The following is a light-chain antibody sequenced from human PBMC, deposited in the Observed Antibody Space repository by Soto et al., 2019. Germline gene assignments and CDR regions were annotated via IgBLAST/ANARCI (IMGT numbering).Light chain of an antibody. Sequence: EIVLTQSPCTLSLSPGERATLSCRASQSVSSSDLAWYQQKPGQAPMLLIYGASSRATGIPDRFSGSGSGTDFTLTISRLEPEDFAVYYCQQYSSSPWTFGQGTKVEIK. CDR1: QSVSSSD. J-gene: IGKJ1*01. V-gene: IGKV3-20*01. CDR2: GAS. CDR3: QQYSSSPWT.